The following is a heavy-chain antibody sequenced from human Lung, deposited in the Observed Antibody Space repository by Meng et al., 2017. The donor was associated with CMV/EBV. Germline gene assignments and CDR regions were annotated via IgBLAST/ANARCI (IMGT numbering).Heavy chain of an antibody. D-gene: IGHD4-23*01. J-gene: IGHJ4*02. CDR1: VDIVSSNSAA. CDR3: ARGINGGCGD. V-gene: IGHV6-1*01. Sequence: QVQLPQSGPGLVKPSQTLPLTCAISVDIVSSNSAAWHWIRQAPSRGLEWLGRTYYRSKWYHEYAVSVKSRITISPDTPKNQFSLQLNSMTPEDTAVYYCARGINGGCGDWGQGTLVTVSS. CDR2: TYYRSKWYH.